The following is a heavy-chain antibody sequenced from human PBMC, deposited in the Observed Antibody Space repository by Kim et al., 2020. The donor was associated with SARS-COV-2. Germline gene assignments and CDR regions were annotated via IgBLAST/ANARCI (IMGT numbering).Heavy chain of an antibody. CDR3: ARELGEGSAFDI. J-gene: IGHJ3*02. D-gene: IGHD3-16*01. V-gene: IGHV3-53*01. Sequence: NSGKVRFTISRGNSKNTLYLQMNSLRAEDTAVYYRARELGEGSAFDIWGQGTMVTVSS.